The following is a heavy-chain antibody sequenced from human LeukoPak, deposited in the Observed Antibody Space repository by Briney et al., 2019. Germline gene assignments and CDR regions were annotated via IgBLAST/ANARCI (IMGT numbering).Heavy chain of an antibody. CDR3: ARGPHYDFWSGYYLLWFNPPYWFYP. Sequence: SVKVSCAASGDTFSSYAISWVRQAPGQGLEWMGGIIPIFGTANYTQKFQGRVTITADESTSTAYMELSSLRSEDTAVYYCARGPHYDFWSGYYLLWFNPPYWFYPWGQGTLVTVSS. V-gene: IGHV1-69*13. J-gene: IGHJ5*02. CDR1: GDTFSSYA. CDR2: IIPIFGTA. D-gene: IGHD3-3*01.